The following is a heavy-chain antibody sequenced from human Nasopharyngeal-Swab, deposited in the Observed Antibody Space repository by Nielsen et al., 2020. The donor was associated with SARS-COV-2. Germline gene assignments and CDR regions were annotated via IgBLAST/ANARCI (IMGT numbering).Heavy chain of an antibody. Sequence: WIRQPPGKGLEWVSSITGSGGKTYYADSVKGRFTISRHNSKNTLYLQMNSLRAEDTAVYYCARAGNYYYYYMDVWGKGTTVTVSS. CDR2: ITGSGGKT. CDR3: ARAGNYYYYYMDV. V-gene: IGHV3-23*01. J-gene: IGHJ6*03.